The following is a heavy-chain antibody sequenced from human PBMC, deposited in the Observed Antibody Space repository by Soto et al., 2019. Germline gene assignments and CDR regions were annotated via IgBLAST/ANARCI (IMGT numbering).Heavy chain of an antibody. CDR3: ARASWAHAFDI. V-gene: IGHV3-74*01. CDR1: GFTFSSYW. CDR2: INSDGSST. D-gene: IGHD3-16*01. J-gene: IGHJ3*02. Sequence: PGGSLRLSCAASGFTFSSYWVHWVRQAPGKGLVWVSRINSDGSSTSYADSVKGRFTISRDNAKNTLYLQMNSLRAEDTAVYYCARASWAHAFDIWGQGTMVTVSS.